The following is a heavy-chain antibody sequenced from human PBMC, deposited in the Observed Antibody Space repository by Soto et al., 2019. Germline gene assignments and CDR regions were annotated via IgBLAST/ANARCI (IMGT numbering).Heavy chain of an antibody. Sequence: PGGSLRLSCAASGFTFSSYGMHWVRQAPGKGLEWVAVIWYDGSNKYYADSVKGRFTISRDNSKNTLYLQMNSLRAEDTAVYYCARELWFGELFLDYYYYGNDDWGQGPTVTVPS. CDR1: GFTFSSYG. CDR2: IWYDGSNK. CDR3: ARELWFGELFLDYYYYGNDD. V-gene: IGHV3-33*01. J-gene: IGHJ6*02. D-gene: IGHD3-10*01.